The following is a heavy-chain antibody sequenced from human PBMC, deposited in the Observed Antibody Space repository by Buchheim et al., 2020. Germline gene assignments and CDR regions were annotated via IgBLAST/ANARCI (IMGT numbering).Heavy chain of an antibody. CDR2: IYYSGST. D-gene: IGHD6-13*01. V-gene: IGHV4-59*08. Sequence: QVQLQESGPGLVKPSETLSLTCTVSGGSISSYYWSWIRQPPGKGLEWIGYIYYSGSTNYNPSLKSRVTISVDTSKNQFSLKLSSVTAADTAVYYCARHGAAAAGTRSPEGEFDYWGQGTL. CDR1: GGSISSYY. J-gene: IGHJ4*02. CDR3: ARHGAAAAGTRSPEGEFDY.